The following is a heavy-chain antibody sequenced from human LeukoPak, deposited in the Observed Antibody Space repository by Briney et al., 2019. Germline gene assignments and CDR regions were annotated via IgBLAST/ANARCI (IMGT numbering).Heavy chain of an antibody. CDR3: ARDLGGYSYMGVY. V-gene: IGHV3-30*14. CDR1: GFTFRHFA. D-gene: IGHD5-18*01. CDR2: ISFDGSEA. Sequence: GRSLRLSCTASGFTFRHFAMHWVRQTPGKGLEWVAVISFDGSEAFYADSVRGRFTISRDNSKDTLYLQMNSLRAEDTAVYYCARDLGGYSYMGVYWGQGTLVTVSS. J-gene: IGHJ4*02.